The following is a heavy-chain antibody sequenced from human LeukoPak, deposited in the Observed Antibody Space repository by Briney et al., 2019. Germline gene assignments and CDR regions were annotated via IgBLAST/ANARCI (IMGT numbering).Heavy chain of an antibody. D-gene: IGHD3-10*01. V-gene: IGHV4-34*01. CDR2: INHSGST. J-gene: IGHJ5*02. CDR1: GGSFSGYY. Sequence: SETLSLTCAVYGGSFSGYYWSWIRQPPGKGLEWIGEINHSGSTNYNPSLKSRVTISVDTSKNQFSLKLSSVSAADTAVYYCVRGPYGSGISNWFDPWGQGTQVIVSS. CDR3: VRGPYGSGISNWFDP.